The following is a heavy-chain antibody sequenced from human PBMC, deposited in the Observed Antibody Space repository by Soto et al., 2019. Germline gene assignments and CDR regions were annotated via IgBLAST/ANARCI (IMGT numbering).Heavy chain of an antibody. CDR3: ARGGRYCSGGSCYLDFQYYYYYYGMDV. CDR1: GYSFTRHY. CDR2: INPNSGGT. Sequence: ASVKVSCKAIGYSFTRHYMHWVRQAPGQGLEWMGWINPNSGGTNYAQKFQGWVTMTRDTSISTAYMELSRLRSDDTAVYYCARGGRYCSGGSCYLDFQYYYYYYGMDVWGQGTTVTVSS. J-gene: IGHJ6*02. V-gene: IGHV1-2*04. D-gene: IGHD2-15*01.